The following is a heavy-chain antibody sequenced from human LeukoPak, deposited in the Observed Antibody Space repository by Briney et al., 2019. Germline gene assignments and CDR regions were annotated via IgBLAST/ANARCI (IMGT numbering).Heavy chain of an antibody. CDR2: ICDVVSDK. J-gene: IGHJ4*02. V-gene: IGHV3-33*01. CDR1: GFTFSSHC. D-gene: IGHD3-16*01. Sequence: PGRSLRLSWAAAGFTFSSHCMHWVRQAPDKGLEWVAVICDVVSDKYYADFVKGRFTISRDNSKNTLYLQMTSLRADDTAVYYCARDRVLHYFDYWGQGALITVSS. CDR3: ARDRVLHYFDY.